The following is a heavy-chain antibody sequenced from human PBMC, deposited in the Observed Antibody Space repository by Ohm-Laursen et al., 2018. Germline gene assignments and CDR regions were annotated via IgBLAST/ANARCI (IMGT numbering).Heavy chain of an antibody. CDR2: IYYSGSA. CDR3: AKYEQAFDY. Sequence: SETLSLTCTVSGGSITSGGYYWSWIRQLPGKGLEWIGYIYYSGSAHYNPSLKSRVTMSVDTSKNHFSLKLSSVTAADTAVYYCAKYEQAFDYWGQGTLVTVSS. CDR1: GGSITSGGYY. V-gene: IGHV4-31*03. J-gene: IGHJ4*02. D-gene: IGHD2/OR15-2a*01.